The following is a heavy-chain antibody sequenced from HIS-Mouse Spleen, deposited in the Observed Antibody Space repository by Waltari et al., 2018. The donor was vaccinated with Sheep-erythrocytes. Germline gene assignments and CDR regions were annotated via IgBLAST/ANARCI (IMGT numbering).Heavy chain of an antibody. J-gene: IGHJ5*02. CDR3: ARALIITMVRGVTSNWFDP. Sequence: QVQLQESGPGLVKPSQTLSLTCTVSGGSISRCGYSLSWIRQHPGKGLEWIGYIYYSGSTYYNPSLKSRVTISVDTSKNQFSLKLSSVTAADTAVYYCARALIITMVRGVTSNWFDPWGQGTLVTVSS. CDR1: GGSISRCGYS. CDR2: IYYSGST. D-gene: IGHD3-10*01. V-gene: IGHV4-31*03.